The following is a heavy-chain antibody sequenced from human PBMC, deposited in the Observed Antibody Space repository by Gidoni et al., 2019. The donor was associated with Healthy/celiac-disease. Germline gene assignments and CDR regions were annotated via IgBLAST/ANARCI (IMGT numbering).Heavy chain of an antibody. V-gene: IGHV1-69*06. CDR1: GGTFSSYA. CDR3: ARDGDSSGYYYS. J-gene: IGHJ4*02. CDR2: IIPIFGTA. Sequence: VQLVQSGAEFKKPGSSVNVSCKASGGTFSSYAISWVRQAPGQGLEWMGGIIPIFGTANYAQKFQGRVTITADKSTSRAYMEMSSLRSEDTAGYYCARDGDSSGYYYSWGQGTLVTVSS. D-gene: IGHD3-22*01.